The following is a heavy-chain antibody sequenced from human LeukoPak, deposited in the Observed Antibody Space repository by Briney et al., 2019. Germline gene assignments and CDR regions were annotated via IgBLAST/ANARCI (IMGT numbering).Heavy chain of an antibody. V-gene: IGHV3-30*18. CDR1: GFTFSSYV. D-gene: IGHD5-12*01. CDR2: ISYDGSNK. Sequence: GGSLRLSCAASGFTFSSYVMHWVRQAPGKGLEWVAVISYDGSNKYYADSVKGRFTISRDNSKNTLYLQMNSLRAEDTAVYYCAKDGVATIMGGYFDYWGQGTLVTVSS. J-gene: IGHJ4*02. CDR3: AKDGVATIMGGYFDY.